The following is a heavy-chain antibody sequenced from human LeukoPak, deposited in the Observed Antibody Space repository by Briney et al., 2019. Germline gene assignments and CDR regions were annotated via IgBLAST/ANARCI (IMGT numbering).Heavy chain of an antibody. V-gene: IGHV1-2*02. Sequence: ASVKVSCKASGYTFTGYYIHWVRQAPGQGLEWMGWISPYTGGRNYAQKFQGRLTITQDTSSNTVYMDLNRLTSDDTAVYYCARDHNSENWGSLGRWGQGTLVTVSS. J-gene: IGHJ4*02. CDR1: GYTFTGYY. D-gene: IGHD7-27*01. CDR3: ARDHNSENWGSLGR. CDR2: ISPYTGGR.